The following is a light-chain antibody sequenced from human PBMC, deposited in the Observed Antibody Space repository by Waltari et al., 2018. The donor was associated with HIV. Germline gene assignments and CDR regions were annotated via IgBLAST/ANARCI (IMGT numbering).Light chain of an antibody. V-gene: IGLV2-14*01. J-gene: IGLJ2*01. CDR1: SSDVGGYNY. Sequence: QSALTQPASVSGSPGQSITISCTGTSSDVGGYNYVSWYQQHPGKAPKLMIYEVSNRPSWVSNRFSGSKSGNTASLTISGLQAEDEAEYYCSSYTSSSTRVVFGGGTKLTVL. CDR2: EVS. CDR3: SSYTSSSTRVV.